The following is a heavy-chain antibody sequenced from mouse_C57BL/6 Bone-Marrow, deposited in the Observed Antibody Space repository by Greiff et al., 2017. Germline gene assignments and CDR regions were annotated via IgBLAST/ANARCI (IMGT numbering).Heavy chain of an antibody. V-gene: IGHV1-20*01. Sequence: EVQLQQSGPELVKPGDSVKISCKASGYSFTGYFMNWVMQSHGKSLEWIGRINPYNGDTFYNQKFKGKATLTVDKSSSTAHMELRSLTSEDAAVYYCASGHYGRHPYYFDYWGQGTTLTVSS. CDR1: GYSFTGYF. CDR3: ASGHYGRHPYYFDY. J-gene: IGHJ2*01. D-gene: IGHD1-2*01. CDR2: INPYNGDT.